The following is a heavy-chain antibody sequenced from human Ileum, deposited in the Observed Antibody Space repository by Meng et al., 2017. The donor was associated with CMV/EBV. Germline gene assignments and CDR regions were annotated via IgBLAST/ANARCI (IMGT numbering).Heavy chain of an antibody. V-gene: IGHV3-23*01. CDR1: GCTFSSYA. CDR3: AKDRGGFTILDQGLDY. Sequence: SGCTFSSYARSWVRQAPGKGLEWVSGISGSGGSTYYADSVKGRFTISRDNSKNTLYLQMNSLRAEDTAVYYCAKDRGGFTILDQGLDYWGQGTLVTVSS. D-gene: IGHD3-3*01. J-gene: IGHJ4*02. CDR2: ISGSGGST.